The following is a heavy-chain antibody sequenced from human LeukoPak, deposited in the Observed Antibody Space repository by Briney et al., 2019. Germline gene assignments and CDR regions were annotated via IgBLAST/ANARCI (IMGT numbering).Heavy chain of an antibody. J-gene: IGHJ6*02. CDR2: IIPIFGTA. Sequence: SVKVSCKASGGTFSSYAISWVRQAPGQGLEWMGGIIPIFGTANYAQKFQGRVTITADESTSTAYMELSSLRSEDTAVYYCARGYCSSTSCQTPDYYYYGMDVWGQGTTVTVSS. CDR1: GGTFSSYA. CDR3: ARGYCSSTSCQTPDYYYYGMDV. V-gene: IGHV1-69*13. D-gene: IGHD2-2*01.